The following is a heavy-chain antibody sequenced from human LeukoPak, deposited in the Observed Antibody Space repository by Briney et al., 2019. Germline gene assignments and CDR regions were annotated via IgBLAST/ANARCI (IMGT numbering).Heavy chain of an antibody. D-gene: IGHD2-2*01. V-gene: IGHV3-30*04. CDR2: ISYDGGNR. J-gene: IGHJ4*02. Sequence: PGRSLRLSCAASGFSFSSYAMHWVRQAPGTGLEWVAVISYDGGNRYYADSVKGRFTISRDNSKNTLYLQMNSLRAEDTAVYYCARGDCSSTSCYLFDYWGQGTLVTVSS. CDR1: GFSFSSYA. CDR3: ARGDCSSTSCYLFDY.